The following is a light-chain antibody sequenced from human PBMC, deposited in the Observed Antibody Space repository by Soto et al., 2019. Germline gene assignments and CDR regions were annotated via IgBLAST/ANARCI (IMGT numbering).Light chain of an antibody. CDR2: AAS. J-gene: IGKJ3*01. CDR3: QQSYSTLFT. CDR1: QSISSY. Sequence: DIQMTQSPSSLSSSVGDIVTITCVASQSISSYLNWYQQKPGKAPKLLIYAASSLQSGVPSRFSGSGSGTDFTLTINSLQPEDFATYYCQQSYSTLFTFGPGTKVDIK. V-gene: IGKV1-39*01.